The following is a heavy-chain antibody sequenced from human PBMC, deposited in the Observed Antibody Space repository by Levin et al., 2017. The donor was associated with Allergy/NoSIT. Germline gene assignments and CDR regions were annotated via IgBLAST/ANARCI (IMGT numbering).Heavy chain of an antibody. V-gene: IGHV4-34*01. D-gene: IGHD3-16*01. CDR2: INHSGSP. CDR3: ARLRFRGEITQCGGTHQNYYGMDV. CDR1: GGSFSAYY. Sequence: SETLSLTCAVDGGSFSAYYWTWIRQSPGRGLEWIGEINHSGSPIYNPSLKSRVTISGDTSKRQFSLKLSSVTAADTAVYYCARLRFRGEITQCGGTHQNYYGMDVWGQGTTVIVSS. J-gene: IGHJ6*02.